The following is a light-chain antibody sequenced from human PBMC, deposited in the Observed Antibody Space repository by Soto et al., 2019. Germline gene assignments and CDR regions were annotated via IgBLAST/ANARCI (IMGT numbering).Light chain of an antibody. Sequence: QSVLTQPPSASGSPGQSVTISCTGANSDVGSYNFVSWYQQHPGRAPKPLIYEVSKRPSGVPDRFSGSKSGNTASLTVSGLQAEDEADYYCSSYAGTNTRYLFGSGTKVTVL. J-gene: IGLJ1*01. CDR1: NSDVGSYNF. V-gene: IGLV2-8*01. CDR3: SSYAGTNTRYL. CDR2: EVS.